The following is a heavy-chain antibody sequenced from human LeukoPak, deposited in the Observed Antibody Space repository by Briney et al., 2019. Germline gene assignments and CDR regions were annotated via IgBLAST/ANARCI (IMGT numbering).Heavy chain of an antibody. D-gene: IGHD3-3*01. CDR3: ARTKLRFLEWLFDATFDY. J-gene: IGHJ4*02. V-gene: IGHV1-2*02. Sequence: ASVKVSCKASGYTFTGYYMHWVRQAPAQGLEWMGWINPNSGGTNYAQKFQGRVTMTRDTSISTAYMELSRLRSDDTAVYYCARTKLRFLEWLFDATFDYWGQGTLVTVSS. CDR1: GYTFTGYY. CDR2: INPNSGGT.